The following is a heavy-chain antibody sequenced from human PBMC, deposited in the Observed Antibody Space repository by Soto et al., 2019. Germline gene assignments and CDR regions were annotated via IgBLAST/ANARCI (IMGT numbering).Heavy chain of an antibody. CDR2: INAGNGNT. CDR3: ARVAASSSTSYYYYGMDV. D-gene: IGHD6-13*01. J-gene: IGHJ6*02. Sequence: GASVKVSCKASGYTFTSYAMHWVRQAPGQRLEWMGWINAGNGNTKYSQKFQGRVTITRDTSASTAYVELSSLRSEDTAVYYCARVAASSSTSYYYYGMDVWGQGTTVTVSS. CDR1: GYTFTSYA. V-gene: IGHV1-3*01.